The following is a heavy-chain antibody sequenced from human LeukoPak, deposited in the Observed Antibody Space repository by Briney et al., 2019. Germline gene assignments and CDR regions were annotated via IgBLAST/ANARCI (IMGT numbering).Heavy chain of an antibody. Sequence: GGSLRLSCAASGFTVSSNYMSWVRQAPGKGLEWVSVIYSGGSTYYADSVKGRFTISRDNSKNTLYLQMNSLRAEDTAVYYCARAPPALEDAFDIWGQGTMVTVSS. CDR2: IYSGGST. CDR3: ARAPPALEDAFDI. J-gene: IGHJ3*02. CDR1: GFTVSSNY. V-gene: IGHV3-66*01.